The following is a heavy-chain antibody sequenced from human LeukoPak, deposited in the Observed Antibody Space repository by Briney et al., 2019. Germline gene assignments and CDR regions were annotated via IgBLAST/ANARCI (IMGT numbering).Heavy chain of an antibody. Sequence: GASVKVSCKSSGYAFNSYGISWVRQAPGQGLEWMGLISVYSGNTNYAQKFQGRVSMTTDTPTTTAYMELRSLRSDDTAVYYCARRIAAAGTLPEWFDPWGQGTLVTVSS. V-gene: IGHV1-18*01. CDR1: GYAFNSYG. D-gene: IGHD6-13*01. CDR2: ISVYSGNT. J-gene: IGHJ5*02. CDR3: ARRIAAAGTLPEWFDP.